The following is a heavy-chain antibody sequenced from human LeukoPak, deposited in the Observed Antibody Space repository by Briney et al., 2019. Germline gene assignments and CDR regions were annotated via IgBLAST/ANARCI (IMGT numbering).Heavy chain of an antibody. D-gene: IGHD1-1*01. Sequence: ASVKVSCKASGCTFSSYAISWVRQAPGQGLEWMGGIIPIFGTANYAQKFQGRVTITADESTSTAYMELSSLRSEDTAVYYCASPQEYTPYYYYGMDVWGKGTTVTVSS. CDR3: ASPQEYTPYYYYGMDV. CDR1: GCTFSSYA. CDR2: IIPIFGTA. V-gene: IGHV1-69*01. J-gene: IGHJ6*04.